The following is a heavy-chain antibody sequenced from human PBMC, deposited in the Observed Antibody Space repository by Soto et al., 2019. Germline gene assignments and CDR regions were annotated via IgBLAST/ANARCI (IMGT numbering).Heavy chain of an antibody. J-gene: IGHJ4*02. CDR3: ARAGNHYGTGYKFDY. CDR2: IYYTGST. V-gene: IGHV4-59*01. CDR1: GGIGDYY. Sequence: PSETLSVTCTVSGGIGDYYWTWIRQPPGKGLEWIGFIYYTGSTDYNPSLKSRVTMSLDTSRNQFSMRLSSVTGADTAVYYGARAGNHYGTGYKFDYCRQGILVTVSS. D-gene: IGHD3-10*01.